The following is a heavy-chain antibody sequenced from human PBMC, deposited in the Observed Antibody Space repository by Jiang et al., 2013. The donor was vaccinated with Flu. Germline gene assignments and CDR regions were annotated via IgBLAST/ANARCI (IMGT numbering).Heavy chain of an antibody. CDR2: INTDTGNP. CDR1: GYKFNDYA. CDR3: TRGKNFNDV. Sequence: QSGSELKKPGASVKVSCKASGYKFNDYAINWVRQAPGQGLEWMGWINTDTGNPTYAQGFTGRFVFSLDTSVSTAYLQINALKTDDTAIYYCTRGKNFNDVWGQGTTVTVSS. V-gene: IGHV7-4-1*02. J-gene: IGHJ6*02. D-gene: IGHD1-7*01.